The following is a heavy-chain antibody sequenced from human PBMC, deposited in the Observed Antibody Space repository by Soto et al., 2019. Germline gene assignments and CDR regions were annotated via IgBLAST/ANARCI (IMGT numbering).Heavy chain of an antibody. J-gene: IGHJ6*02. CDR1: GFTFIHYC. D-gene: IGHD1-26*01. CDR3: ARDMWGQGMDV. Sequence: EMQLVESGGDLVKPGGSLRLSCTASGFTFIHYCMNWVRQPPGKGLEWVSRLCGRDNIHYGDSVKGRFTISRDNAKNSLFMQMNGLRANDTAMYYCARDMWGQGMDVWGQGTTVTVSS. CDR2: LCGRDNI. V-gene: IGHV3-21*01.